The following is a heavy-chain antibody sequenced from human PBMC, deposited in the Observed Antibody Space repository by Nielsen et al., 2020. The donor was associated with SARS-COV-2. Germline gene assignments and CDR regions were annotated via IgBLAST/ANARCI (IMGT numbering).Heavy chain of an antibody. D-gene: IGHD2-2*01. CDR2: ISSSDSTI. Sequence: GGSLRLSCAASGFTFSSYEMNWVRQAPGKGLEWVSYISSSDSTIYYADSVKGRFTISRDNAKNSLYLQMNSLRAEDTAVYYCARIMVVVPAAASYGMDVWGQGTTVTVSS. V-gene: IGHV3-48*03. CDR1: GFTFSSYE. CDR3: ARIMVVVPAAASYGMDV. J-gene: IGHJ6*02.